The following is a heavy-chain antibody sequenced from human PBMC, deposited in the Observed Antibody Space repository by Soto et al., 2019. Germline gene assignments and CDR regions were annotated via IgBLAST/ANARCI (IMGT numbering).Heavy chain of an antibody. Sequence: QLQLQESGPGLVKPSETLSLTCTVSGGSISSSSYYWGWIRQPPGKGLEWIGSIYYSGSTYYNPSLKSRVPISVDTSKNQFSLKLSSVTAADTAVYYCARHVAWCSGGSCYFWYFDLWGRGTLVTVSS. CDR3: ARHVAWCSGGSCYFWYFDL. J-gene: IGHJ2*01. CDR1: GGSISSSSYY. D-gene: IGHD2-15*01. V-gene: IGHV4-39*01. CDR2: IYYSGST.